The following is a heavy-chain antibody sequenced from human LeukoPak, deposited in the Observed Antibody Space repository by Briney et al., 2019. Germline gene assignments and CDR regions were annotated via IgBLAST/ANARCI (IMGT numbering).Heavy chain of an antibody. V-gene: IGHV4-34*01. D-gene: IGHD6-13*01. CDR1: GGSFSGYY. CDR2: INHSGST. Sequence: SETLSLTCAVCGGSFSGYYWSWIRQPPGKGLEWIGEINHSGSTNYNPSLKSRVTISVDTSKNQFSLKLSSVTAADTAVYYCARGRFDYSSSWYSWYYFDYWGQGTLVTVSS. CDR3: ARGRFDYSSSWYSWYYFDY. J-gene: IGHJ4*02.